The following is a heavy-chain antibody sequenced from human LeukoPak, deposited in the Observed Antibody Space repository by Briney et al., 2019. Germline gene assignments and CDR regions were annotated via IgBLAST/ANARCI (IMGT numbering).Heavy chain of an antibody. CDR1: GFTFSSNY. CDR2: IYSGGSA. D-gene: IGHD3-22*01. Sequence: GGSLRLSCAASGFTFSSNYMSWVRQAPGKGLEWVSVIYSGGSAYYADSVKGRFTISRDNSKNTLYLQMNSLRAEDTAVYYCARDGMIDDAFDIWGQGTMVTVSS. CDR3: ARDGMIDDAFDI. V-gene: IGHV3-66*01. J-gene: IGHJ3*02.